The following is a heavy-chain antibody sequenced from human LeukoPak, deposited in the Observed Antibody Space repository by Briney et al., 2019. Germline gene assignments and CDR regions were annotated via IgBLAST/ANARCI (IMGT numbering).Heavy chain of an antibody. V-gene: IGHV4-38-2*02. CDR2: IYHSGST. Sequence: SETLSLTCTVSGYSISSGYYWGWIRQPPGKGLEWIGSIYHSGSTYYNPSLKSRVTISVDTSKNQFSLKLSSVTAADTAVYYCARVWSSGYYYENYWGQGTLVTVSS. CDR3: ARVWSSGYYYENY. D-gene: IGHD3-22*01. J-gene: IGHJ4*02. CDR1: GYSISSGYY.